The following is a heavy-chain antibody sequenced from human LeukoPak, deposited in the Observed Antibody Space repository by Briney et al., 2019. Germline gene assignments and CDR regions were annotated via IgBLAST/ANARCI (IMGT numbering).Heavy chain of an antibody. J-gene: IGHJ4*02. V-gene: IGHV3-23*01. D-gene: IGHD4-17*01. CDR1: GFTFSSYA. CDR2: ISGSGGST. Sequence: GGSLRLSCAASGFTFSSYAMSWVRQAPGKGLEWVSAISGSGGSTYYADSVKGRFTISRDNSKNTLYLQMNTLRAEDTAVYYCARDRSYGDYVFGYWGQGTLVTVSS. CDR3: ARDRSYGDYVFGY.